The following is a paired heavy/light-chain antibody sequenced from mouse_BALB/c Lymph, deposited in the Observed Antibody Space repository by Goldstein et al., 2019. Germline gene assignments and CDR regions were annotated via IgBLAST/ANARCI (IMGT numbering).Light chain of an antibody. CDR1: QSLLNSRTRKNY. J-gene: IGKJ1*01. CDR3: KQSYNLWT. V-gene: IGKV8-21*01. Sequence: DIVMSQSPSSLAVSAGEKVTMSCKSSQSLLNSRTRKNYLAWYQQKPGQSPKLLIYWASTRESGVPDRFTGSGSGTDFTLTISSVQAEDLAVYYCKQSYNLWTFGGGTKLEIK. CDR2: WAS.
Heavy chain of an antibody. J-gene: IGHJ3*01. Sequence: QVQLKESGPGLVAPSQSLSITCTVSGFSLTSYGVHWVRQPPGKGLEWLGVIWAGGSTNYNSALMSRLSISKDNSKSQVFLKMNSLQTDDTAMYYCARDNDGFAYWGQGTLVTVSA. V-gene: IGHV2-9*02. CDR1: GFSLTSYG. CDR3: ARDNDGFAY. CDR2: IWAGGST. D-gene: IGHD2-3*01.